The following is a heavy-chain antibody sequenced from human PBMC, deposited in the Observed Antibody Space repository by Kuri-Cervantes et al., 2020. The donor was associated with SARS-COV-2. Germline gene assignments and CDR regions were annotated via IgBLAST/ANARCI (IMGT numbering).Heavy chain of an antibody. Sequence: KVSCKASGYTFTSYAMHWVRQMPGKGLEWMGIIYPGDSDTRYSPSFQGQVTISADKSISTAYLQWSSLKASDTAMYYCASRDSSGYYYGSWGQGTMVTVSS. CDR3: ASRDSSGYYYGS. J-gene: IGHJ3*01. CDR2: IYPGDSDT. CDR1: GYTFTSYA. V-gene: IGHV5-51*01. D-gene: IGHD3-22*01.